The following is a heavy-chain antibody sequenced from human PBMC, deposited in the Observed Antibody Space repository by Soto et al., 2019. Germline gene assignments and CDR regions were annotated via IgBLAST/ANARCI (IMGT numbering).Heavy chain of an antibody. CDR3: AKNQLLRGGYGMDV. CDR1: GFTFSSYA. J-gene: IGHJ6*02. V-gene: IGHV3-23*01. CDR2: ISGSGGST. D-gene: IGHD2-2*01. Sequence: GGSLRLSCAASGFTFSSYAMHWVRQAPGKGLAWVSAISGSGGSTYYADSGKGRFTISRDNSKNTLYLQMNSLRAEDTAVYYCAKNQLLRGGYGMDVWGQGTTVTVSS.